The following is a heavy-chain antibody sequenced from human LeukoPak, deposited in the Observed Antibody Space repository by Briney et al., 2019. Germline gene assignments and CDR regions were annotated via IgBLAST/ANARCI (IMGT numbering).Heavy chain of an antibody. V-gene: IGHV3-11*01. CDR2: IVDSGGTT. CDR1: GFTFSKYY. J-gene: IGHJ5*02. Sequence: GGSLRLSCAASGFTFSKYYMSWIRQAPGKGLEWISYIVDSGGTTSYADSVQGRFTISSDDAKNSLYLQMNSLRAEDTAVYYCAGGYGSGSYSAWGQGIPVTVSS. D-gene: IGHD3-10*01. CDR3: AGGYGSGSYSA.